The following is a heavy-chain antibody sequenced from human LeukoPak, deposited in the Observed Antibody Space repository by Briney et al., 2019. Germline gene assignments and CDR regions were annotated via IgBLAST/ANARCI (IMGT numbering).Heavy chain of an antibody. Sequence: GGSLRLSCAASGFSLSSSWMSWVRQAPGKGLECVANIKEDGSEENYVGSVKGRFTISRDNAKNSLYLHMKSLRAEDTAVYYCARNTVSAAGDYWGKGTLVTVSS. V-gene: IGHV3-7*01. J-gene: IGHJ4*02. CDR2: IKEDGSEE. CDR3: ARNTVSAAGDY. D-gene: IGHD6-13*01. CDR1: GFSLSSSW.